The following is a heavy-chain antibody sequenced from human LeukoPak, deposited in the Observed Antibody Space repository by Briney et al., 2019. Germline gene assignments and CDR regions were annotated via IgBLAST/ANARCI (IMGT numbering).Heavy chain of an antibody. D-gene: IGHD4-17*01. CDR1: GGSISSYY. Sequence: KASETLSLTCTVSGGSISSYYWSWIRQPPGKGLEWIGYIYYSGSTNYNPSLKSRVTISVDTSKNQFSLKLSSVTAADTAAYYCAREATVYYFDYWGQGTLVTVSS. V-gene: IGHV4-59*01. J-gene: IGHJ4*02. CDR3: AREATVYYFDY. CDR2: IYYSGST.